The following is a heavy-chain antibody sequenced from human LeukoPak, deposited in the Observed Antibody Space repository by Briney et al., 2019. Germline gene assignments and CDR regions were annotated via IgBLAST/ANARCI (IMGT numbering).Heavy chain of an antibody. V-gene: IGHV4-30-2*01. J-gene: IGHJ4*02. CDR2: IYHSGST. CDR3: ARERKGGNKYYFDY. CDR1: GGSISSGGYY. Sequence: SQTLSLTCTVSGGSISSGGYYWSWIRQPPGKGLEWIGYIYHSGSTYYNPSLKSRVTISVDRSKNQFSLKLSSVTAADTAVYYCARERKGGNKYYFDYWGQGTLVTVSS. D-gene: IGHD1/OR15-1a*01.